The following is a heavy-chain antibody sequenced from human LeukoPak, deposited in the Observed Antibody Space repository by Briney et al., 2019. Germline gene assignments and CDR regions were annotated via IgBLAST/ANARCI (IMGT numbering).Heavy chain of an antibody. J-gene: IGHJ5*02. CDR2: ISSSSSYM. D-gene: IGHD2-2*02. CDR1: GFTFSTYS. CDR3: AKDGCSSTSCYTNWFDP. V-gene: IGHV3-21*04. Sequence: GGSLRLSCAASGFTFSTYSMNWVRQAPGKGLEWVSSISSSSSYMYYADSVKGRFTISRDNSKNTLYLQMNSLRAEDTAVYHCAKDGCSSTSCYTNWFDPWGQGTLVTVSS.